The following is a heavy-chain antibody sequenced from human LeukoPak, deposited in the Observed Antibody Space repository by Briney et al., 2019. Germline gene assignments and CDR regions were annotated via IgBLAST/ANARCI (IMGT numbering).Heavy chain of an antibody. CDR1: GGSISSYY. D-gene: IGHD2-2*01. CDR2: IYYSGST. J-gene: IGHJ6*02. Sequence: PSETLSLTCTVSGGSISSYYWSWIRQPPGKGLKWIGYIYYSGSTNYNPSLKSRVTISVDTSKNQFSLKLSSVTAADTAVYYCARDSVPAASVYYYYGMDVWGQGTTVTVSS. V-gene: IGHV4-59*01. CDR3: ARDSVPAASVYYYYGMDV.